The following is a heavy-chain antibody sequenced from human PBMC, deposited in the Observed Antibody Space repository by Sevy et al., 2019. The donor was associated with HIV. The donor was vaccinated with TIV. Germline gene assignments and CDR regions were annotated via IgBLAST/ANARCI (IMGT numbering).Heavy chain of an antibody. V-gene: IGHV1-18*01. CDR3: VRGTSFYDFWTGGDY. J-gene: IGHJ4*02. CDR1: GYTFTNYA. CDR2: ISGYNGDT. Sequence: ASVKVSCKASGYTFTNYAISWVRQAPGQGLEWMGWISGYNGDTKNAEKFQGRFTMTTDTSTKTDYMALRSLRSDDTAVYYCVRGTSFYDFWTGGDYWCQGTLVTVSS. D-gene: IGHD3-3*01.